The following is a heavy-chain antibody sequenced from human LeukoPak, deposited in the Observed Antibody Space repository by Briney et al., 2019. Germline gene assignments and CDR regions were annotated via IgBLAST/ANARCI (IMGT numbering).Heavy chain of an antibody. V-gene: IGHV5-10-1*01. CDR3: ARRFYDSSGYYQNWFDP. J-gene: IGHJ5*02. CDR1: RYTFTTYW. D-gene: IGHD3-22*01. CDR2: IDPSDSYT. Sequence: GESLKISCKGSRYTFTTYWIGWVRQMPGKGLEWMGRIDPSDSYTNYSPSFQGHVTISADKSISTAYLQWSSLKASDTAMYYCARRFYDSSGYYQNWFDPWGQGTLITVSS.